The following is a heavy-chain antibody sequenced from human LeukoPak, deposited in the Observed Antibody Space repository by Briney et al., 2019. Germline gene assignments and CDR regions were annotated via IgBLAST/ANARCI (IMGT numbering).Heavy chain of an antibody. CDR2: INPNSGGT. J-gene: IGHJ3*02. CDR1: GYTFTGYY. D-gene: IGHD3-22*01. V-gene: IGHV1-2*02. CDR3: ATVSYYYDSSGYYGI. Sequence: ASVKVSCKASGYTFTGYYMHWVRQAPGQGLEWMGWINPNSGGTNYAQKFQGRVTMTRDTSISTAYTELSSLRSEDTAVYYCATVSYYYDSSGYYGIWGQGTMVTVSS.